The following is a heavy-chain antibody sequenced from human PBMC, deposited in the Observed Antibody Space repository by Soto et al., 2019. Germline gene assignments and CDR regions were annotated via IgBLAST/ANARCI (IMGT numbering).Heavy chain of an antibody. CDR2: IYYSGST. D-gene: IGHD1-7*01. V-gene: IGHV4-39*01. Sequence: SETLSLTCTVSGGSISSSSYYWGWIRQPPGKGLEWIGSIYYSGSTYYNPSLKSRATISVDTSKNQFSLKLSSVTAADTAVYYFARVPDDRSGLWNYNWFDPWGQGTLVTVSS. CDR3: ARVPDDRSGLWNYNWFDP. J-gene: IGHJ5*02. CDR1: GGSISSSSYY.